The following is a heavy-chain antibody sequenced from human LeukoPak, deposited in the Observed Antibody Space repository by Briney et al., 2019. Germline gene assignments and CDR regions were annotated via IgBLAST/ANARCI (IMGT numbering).Heavy chain of an antibody. Sequence: SETLSLTCAVYGGSFSGYYWSWIRQPPGKGLEWIGEINHSGSTNYNPSLKSRVTISVDTSKNQFSLKLSSVTAADTAVYYCARSNYYGSGSYYGYWGQETLVTVPS. CDR2: INHSGST. D-gene: IGHD3-10*01. CDR1: GGSFSGYY. J-gene: IGHJ4*02. CDR3: ARSNYYGSGSYYGY. V-gene: IGHV4-34*01.